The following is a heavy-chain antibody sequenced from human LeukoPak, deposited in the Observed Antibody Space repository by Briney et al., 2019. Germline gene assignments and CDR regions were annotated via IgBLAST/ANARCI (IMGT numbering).Heavy chain of an antibody. CDR2: IYTSGST. V-gene: IGHV4-4*08. J-gene: IGHJ4*02. CDR1: GGSISSYY. D-gene: IGHD2-2*01. Sequence: SETLSLTCTVSGGSISSYYWSWIRQPPGKGLEWIGYIYTSGSTNYNPSLKSRVTISVDTSNNQFSLNLGSVTAADTAMYYCARGGGLYQLLSYYFDYWGQGTLVTVSS. CDR3: ARGGGLYQLLSYYFDY.